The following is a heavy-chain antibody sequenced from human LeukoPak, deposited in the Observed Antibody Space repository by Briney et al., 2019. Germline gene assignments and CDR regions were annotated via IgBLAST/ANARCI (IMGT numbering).Heavy chain of an antibody. CDR3: ARGRDGYNS. CDR2: INHSGST. V-gene: IGHV4-34*01. J-gene: IGHJ4*02. CDR1: GGSFSGYY. Sequence: SETLSLTCAVYGGSFSGYYWSWIRQPPGKGLEWIGEINHSGSTNYNPSLKSRVTISVDTSKNQFSLKLSSVTAADTAVYYCARGRDGYNSWGQGTLVSVSS. D-gene: IGHD5-24*01.